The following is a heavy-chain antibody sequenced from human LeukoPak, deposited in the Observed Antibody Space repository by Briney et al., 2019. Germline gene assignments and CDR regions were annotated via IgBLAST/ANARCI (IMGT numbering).Heavy chain of an antibody. CDR2: ISGSGGST. D-gene: IGHD2-2*02. V-gene: IGHV3-23*01. CDR1: GFTFSSYA. Sequence: GGSLRLSCAASGFTFSSYAMSWVRQAPGKGLEWVSAISGSGGSTYYADSVKGRFTISRDNSKNTLYLQMNSLTVEDTALYYCAKVGPVSSYSFGFFNYWGRGTLVTVSS. CDR3: AKVGPVSSYSFGFFNY. J-gene: IGHJ4*02.